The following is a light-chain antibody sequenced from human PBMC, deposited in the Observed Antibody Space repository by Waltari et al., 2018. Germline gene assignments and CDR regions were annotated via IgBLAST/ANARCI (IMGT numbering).Light chain of an antibody. CDR3: SSYTSIIPPFL. CDR1: SSDLGGYSF. CDR2: DVS. J-gene: IGLJ1*01. Sequence: QSALTQPASVSGSPGQSITISCTRSSSDLGGYSFVSWYQQHPGQAPKLMIYDVSHRPSGVSNRFSSSKSGNTASLTISGLQPEDEADYYCSSYTSIIPPFLFGTGTKVTVL. V-gene: IGLV2-14*01.